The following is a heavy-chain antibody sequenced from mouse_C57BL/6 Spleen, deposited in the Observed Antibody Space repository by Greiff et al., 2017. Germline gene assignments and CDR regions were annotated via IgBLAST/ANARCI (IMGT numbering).Heavy chain of an antibody. CDR3: ARWGERFDY. Sequence: EVQLQQSGPELVKPGASVKISCKASGYSFTGYYMNWVKQSPEKSLEWIGEINPSTGGTTYNQKFKAKATLTVDKSSSTAYMQLKSLTSEDSAVYYCARWGERFDYWGQGTTLTVSS. V-gene: IGHV1-42*01. J-gene: IGHJ2*01. CDR2: INPSTGGT. CDR1: GYSFTGYY.